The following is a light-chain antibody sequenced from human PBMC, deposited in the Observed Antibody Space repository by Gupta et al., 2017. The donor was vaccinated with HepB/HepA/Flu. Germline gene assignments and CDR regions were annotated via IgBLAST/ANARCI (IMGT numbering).Light chain of an antibody. J-gene: IGKJ5*01. CDR1: QSVSSY. CDR3: QQRSNWPPTIT. V-gene: IGKV3-11*01. CDR2: DAP. Sequence: ELVLTQSPATLSLSPGERATLSCRASQSVSSYLAWYQQKPGQAPRLLIYDAPNRATGIPARFSGSGSGTDFTLTISSLEPEDFAVYYCQQRSNWPPTITFGQGTRLEIK.